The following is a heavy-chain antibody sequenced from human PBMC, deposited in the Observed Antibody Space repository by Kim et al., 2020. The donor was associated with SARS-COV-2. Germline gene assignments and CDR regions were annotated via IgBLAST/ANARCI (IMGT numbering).Heavy chain of an antibody. Sequence: YSQKFQGRVTITRDTSASTAYMELSSLRSEDTAVYYCARDLQDYAAWFDPWGQGTLVTVSS. J-gene: IGHJ5*02. V-gene: IGHV1-3*01. D-gene: IGHD2-2*01. CDR3: ARDLQDYAAWFDP.